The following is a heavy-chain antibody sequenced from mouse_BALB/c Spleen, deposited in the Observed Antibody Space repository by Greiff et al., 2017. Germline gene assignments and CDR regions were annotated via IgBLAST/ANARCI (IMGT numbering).Heavy chain of an antibody. V-gene: IGHV5-17*02. CDR1: GFTFSSFG. D-gene: IGHD1-2*01. CDR3: ARNYYGPYYFDY. Sequence: DVMLVESGGGLVQPGGSRKLSCAASGFTFSSFGMHWVRQAPEKGLEWVAYISSGSSTIYYADTVKGRFTISRDNPKNTLFLQMTSLRSEDTAMYYCARNYYGPYYFDYWGQGTTLTVSS. J-gene: IGHJ2*01. CDR2: ISSGSSTI.